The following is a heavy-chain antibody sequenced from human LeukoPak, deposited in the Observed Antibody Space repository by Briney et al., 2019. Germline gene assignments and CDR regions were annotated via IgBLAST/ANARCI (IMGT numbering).Heavy chain of an antibody. CDR2: FDPEDGET. V-gene: IGHV1-24*01. CDR1: GYTLTELS. D-gene: IGHD2-15*01. CDR3: ATDRFCSGGTCYAFDS. J-gene: IGHJ4*02. Sequence: ASVKVSCKVSGYTLTELSMHWVRQAPGKGLEWMGGFDPEDGETIYAQKFQGRVTMTEDTSTDTAYMELSSLRSEDTAVYYCATDRFCSGGTCYAFDSWGQGTLVTVSS.